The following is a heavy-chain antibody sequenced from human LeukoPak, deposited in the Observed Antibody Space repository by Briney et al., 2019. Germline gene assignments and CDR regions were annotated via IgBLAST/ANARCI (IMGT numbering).Heavy chain of an antibody. D-gene: IGHD2-2*01. CDR1: GYTFTSYG. V-gene: IGHV1-18*01. J-gene: IGHJ4*02. CDR3: AREERYCSSTSCFLYFDY. Sequence: ASVKVSCKASGYTFTSYGISWVRQAPGQGLEWMGWISAYNGNTNYAQKLQGRVTMTTDTSTSTAYVELRSLRSDDTAVYCCAREERYCSSTSCFLYFDYWGQGTLVTVSS. CDR2: ISAYNGNT.